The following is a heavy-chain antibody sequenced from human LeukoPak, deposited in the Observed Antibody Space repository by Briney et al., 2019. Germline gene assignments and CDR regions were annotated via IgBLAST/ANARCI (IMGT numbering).Heavy chain of an antibody. CDR1: GFTFSSYS. J-gene: IGHJ4*02. Sequence: GGSLRLSCAASGFTFSSYSMNWVRQAPGKGLEWVSSISSSSSYIYYADSVKGRFTISRDNAKNSLYLQMNSLRAEDTAVYYCARDRYDFWSGYPHRYYFDYWGQGTLVTVS. CDR2: ISSSSSYI. V-gene: IGHV3-21*01. D-gene: IGHD3-3*01. CDR3: ARDRYDFWSGYPHRYYFDY.